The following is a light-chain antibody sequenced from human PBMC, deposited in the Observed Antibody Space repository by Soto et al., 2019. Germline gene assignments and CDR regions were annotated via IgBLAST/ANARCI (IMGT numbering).Light chain of an antibody. CDR2: TAS. CDR1: QSIYNF. J-gene: IGKJ1*01. CDR3: QQGSSVPRT. V-gene: IGKV1-39*01. Sequence: DLQMTQSPSSLSASVGDRVTITCRASQSIYNFLNWYQLKPGKAPKLLIYTASTLQSGVPSRFSGSGSGTDFTLTISSLQPDDFATYYCQQGSSVPRTFGQGTKVEVK.